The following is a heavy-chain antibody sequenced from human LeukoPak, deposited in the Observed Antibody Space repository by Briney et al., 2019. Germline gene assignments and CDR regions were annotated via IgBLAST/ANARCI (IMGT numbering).Heavy chain of an antibody. CDR2: ISSSSSYI. Sequence: NSGGSLRLSCAASGFTFSSYGMSWVRQAPGKGLEWVSSISSSSSYIYYADSVKGRFTISRDNAKNSLYLQMNSLRAEDTAVYYCAKDADYSNYFSYMDVWGKGTTVTVSS. J-gene: IGHJ6*03. CDR3: AKDADYSNYFSYMDV. CDR1: GFTFSSYG. V-gene: IGHV3-21*01. D-gene: IGHD4-11*01.